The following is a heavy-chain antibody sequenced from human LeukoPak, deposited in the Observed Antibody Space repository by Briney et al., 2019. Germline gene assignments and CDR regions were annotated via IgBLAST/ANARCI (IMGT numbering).Heavy chain of an antibody. V-gene: IGHV4-39*01. CDR3: ARLLYNWNGADY. J-gene: IGHJ4*02. D-gene: IGHD1-20*01. CDR1: GGSINSGSYY. Sequence: PSETLSLTCPVSGGSINSGSYYWGWIRQPPGKGLEWIGSIYYIGSAYYNSSLKSRVTISVDTSKNQFSLKLSSVTAADTAMYYCARLLYNWNGADYWGQGTLVTVSS. CDR2: IYYIGSA.